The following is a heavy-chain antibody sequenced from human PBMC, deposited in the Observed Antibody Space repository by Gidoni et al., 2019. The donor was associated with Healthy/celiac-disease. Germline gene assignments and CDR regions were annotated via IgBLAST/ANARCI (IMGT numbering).Heavy chain of an antibody. V-gene: IGHV1-69*01. CDR3: ARAYPYSIAYCGGDCYPLDY. CDR2: IIPIFGTA. J-gene: IGHJ4*02. D-gene: IGHD2-21*02. CDR1: GGTFSRYA. Sequence: QVQLVQSGAEVQKPGYSVKVSCKASGGTFSRYALSRVRQAPGQGVEWMGGIIPIFGTANYAQKFQGRVTITADESTSTAYMELSSLGSEDTAVYYCARAYPYSIAYCGGDCYPLDYWGQGTLVTVSS.